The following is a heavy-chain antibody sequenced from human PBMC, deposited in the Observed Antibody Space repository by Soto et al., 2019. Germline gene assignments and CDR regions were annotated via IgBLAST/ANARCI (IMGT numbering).Heavy chain of an antibody. CDR3: XXXXXXXGXGKYSYGYSPPRYYGMDV. V-gene: IGHV1-18*01. J-gene: IGHJ6*02. D-gene: IGHD5-18*01. Sequence: QVHLMQSGAEVKKPGASVKVSCKASGYTFTTYGISWVRQAPGXXXXXXGWISPYXDDTVYAQNLQGRVTMTTDTSARIAYMQXRSLXXXXTAXYXCXXXXXXXGXGKYSYGYSPPRYYGMDVWGQGTTVTVSS. CDR2: ISPYXDDT. CDR1: GYTFTTYG.